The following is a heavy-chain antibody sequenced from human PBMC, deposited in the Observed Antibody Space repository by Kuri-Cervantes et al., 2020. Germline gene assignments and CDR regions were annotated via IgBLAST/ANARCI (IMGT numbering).Heavy chain of an antibody. D-gene: IGHD5-24*01. CDR2: ISSSSSYI. V-gene: IGHV3-21*01. CDR1: GFTFSSYS. CDR3: AREMATITPGMDV. J-gene: IGHJ6*02. Sequence: GESLKISCAASGFTFSSYSMNWVRQAPGKGLEWVSSISSSSSYIYYADSVKGRFTISRDNAKNSLYLQMNSLRAEDTAVYYCAREMATITPGMDVWGQGTTVTDSS.